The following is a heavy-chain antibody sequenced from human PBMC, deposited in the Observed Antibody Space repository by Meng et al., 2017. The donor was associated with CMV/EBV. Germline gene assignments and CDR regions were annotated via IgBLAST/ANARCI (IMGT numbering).Heavy chain of an antibody. J-gene: IGHJ4*02. CDR2: INSDGSST. Sequence: AASGFTFSSDWMHWVRQAPGKGLVWVSRINSDGSSTSYADSVKGRFTISRDNAKNTLYLQMNSLRADDTAVYYCASPPGYSSGWYLNWGQGTLVTVSS. CDR1: GFTFSSDW. CDR3: ASPPGYSSGWYLN. D-gene: IGHD6-13*01. V-gene: IGHV3-74*01.